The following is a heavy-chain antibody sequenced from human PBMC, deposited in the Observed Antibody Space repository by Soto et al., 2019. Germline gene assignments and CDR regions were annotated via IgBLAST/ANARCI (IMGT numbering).Heavy chain of an antibody. CDR3: ASERGLDYCSRTSCYIPYSYGMDV. J-gene: IGHJ6*02. V-gene: IGHV3-53*01. CDR1: GFTVSSNY. Sequence: GSLRLSCAASGFTVSSNYMSLVRQAPGKGLEWVAVICSGGSTYYADSVKGRVTISRDNSKNTLYLQMNSLRAEDTARYYCASERGLDYCSRTSCYIPYSYGMDVWGQGTTVTVSS. D-gene: IGHD2-2*02. CDR2: ICSGGST.